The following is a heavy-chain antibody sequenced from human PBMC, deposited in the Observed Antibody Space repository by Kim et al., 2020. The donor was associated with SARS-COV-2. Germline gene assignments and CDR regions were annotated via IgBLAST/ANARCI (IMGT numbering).Heavy chain of an antibody. Sequence: GGSLRLSCAASGFTFDDYAMHWVRQAPGKGLEWVSGISWNSGSIGYADSVKGRFTISRDNAKNSLYLQMNSLRAEDTALYYCAKAHYYDSSGVLYWGQGTLVTVSS. CDR3: AKAHYYDSSGVLY. CDR2: ISWNSGSI. V-gene: IGHV3-9*01. D-gene: IGHD3-22*01. CDR1: GFTFDDYA. J-gene: IGHJ4*02.